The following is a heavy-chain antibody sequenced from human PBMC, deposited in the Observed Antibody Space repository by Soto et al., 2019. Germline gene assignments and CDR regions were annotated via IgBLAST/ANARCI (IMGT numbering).Heavy chain of an antibody. J-gene: IGHJ5*02. CDR1: GDSISSASYF. CDR3: ARGLAPTIFGTVPTPNWFDP. V-gene: IGHV4-39*01. Sequence: PSETLSLTCTVSGDSISSASYFWGWIRQPPGKGLEWIGSVYFVGNSYYNPSLKSRVSISVDASKNQFSLRLSSVTSADTAVYYCARGLAPTIFGTVPTPNWFDPWGQGTLVTVSS. D-gene: IGHD3-3*01. CDR2: VYFVGNS.